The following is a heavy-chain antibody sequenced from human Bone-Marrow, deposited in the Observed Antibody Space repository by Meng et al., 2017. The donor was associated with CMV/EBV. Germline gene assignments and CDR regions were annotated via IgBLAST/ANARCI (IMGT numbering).Heavy chain of an antibody. CDR3: ARDLNSYFDY. Sequence: LSCAASGLTFSTSAMHWVRQAPGKGLEWVAVISYDGSNKYYADSVKGRFTISRDNSKNTLYLQMNSLRAEDTAVYYCARDLNSYFDYWGQGTLVTVSS. CDR2: ISYDGSNK. J-gene: IGHJ4*02. CDR1: GLTFSTSA. V-gene: IGHV3-30-3*01.